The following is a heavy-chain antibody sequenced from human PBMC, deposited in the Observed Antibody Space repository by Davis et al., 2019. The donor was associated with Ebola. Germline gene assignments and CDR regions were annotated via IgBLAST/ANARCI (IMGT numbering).Heavy chain of an antibody. CDR3: ARVKVYSSGWGYFDY. Sequence: SETLSLTCTVSGGSISSGSHYWGWIRQPPGKGLEWIGYIYYSGSTYYNPSLKSRVTISVDTSKNQFSLKLSSVTAADTAVYYCARVKVYSSGWGYFDYWGQGTLVTVSS. CDR1: GGSISSGSHY. J-gene: IGHJ4*02. D-gene: IGHD6-19*01. V-gene: IGHV4-30-4*08. CDR2: IYYSGST.